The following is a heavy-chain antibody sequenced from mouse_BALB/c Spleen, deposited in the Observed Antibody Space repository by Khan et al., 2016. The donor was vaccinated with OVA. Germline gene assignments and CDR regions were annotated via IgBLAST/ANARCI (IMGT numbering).Heavy chain of an antibody. CDR2: IWAGGST. V-gene: IGHV2-9*02. CDR3: ARLEDI. J-gene: IGHJ2*01. CDR1: GFSLTSYG. D-gene: IGHD1-3*01. Sequence: QVQLKESGPGLVAPSQSLSLTCTVSGFSLTSYGVHWVRQPPGPGLEWLGVIWAGGSTNYNSALMSRLSISKANSKSQVFLKMNSLQTDDTAMYYCARLEDIWGQGTTLTVSS.